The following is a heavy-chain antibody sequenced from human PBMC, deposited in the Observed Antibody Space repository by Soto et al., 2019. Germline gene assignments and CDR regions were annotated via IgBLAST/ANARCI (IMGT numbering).Heavy chain of an antibody. CDR2: IYYSGST. CDR3: ARRPDYYDSSGYMDYYYGMDV. CDR1: GGSISSSSYY. Sequence: SETLSLTCTVSGGSISSSSYYWGWIRQPPGKGLEWIGSIYYSGSTYYNPSLKSRVTISVDTSKNQFSLKLSSVTAADTAVYYCARRPDYYDSSGYMDYYYGMDVWGQGTTVTVSS. D-gene: IGHD3-22*01. J-gene: IGHJ6*02. V-gene: IGHV4-39*01.